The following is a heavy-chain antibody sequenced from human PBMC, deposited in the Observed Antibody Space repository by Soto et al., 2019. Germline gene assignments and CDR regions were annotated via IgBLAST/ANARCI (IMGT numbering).Heavy chain of an antibody. D-gene: IGHD6-6*01. CDR2: IYYSVST. V-gene: IGHV4-39*01. CDR3: ARLYGSSLFDY. CDR1: GGSISSSSYY. Sequence: QLQLQESGPGLVKPSETLSLTCTVSGGSISSSSYYWGWIRQPPGKGLEWIGTIYYSVSTYYNPSLQSRVTISVDTSKNQFSLKLCSVTAADTAVYYCARLYGSSLFDYWGQGTLVTVSS. J-gene: IGHJ4*02.